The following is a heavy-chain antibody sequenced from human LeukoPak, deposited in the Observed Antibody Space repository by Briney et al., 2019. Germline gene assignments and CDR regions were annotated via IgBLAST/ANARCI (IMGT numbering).Heavy chain of an antibody. V-gene: IGHV1-18*01. CDR2: ISAYNGNT. CDR1: GYTFTSYG. Sequence: ASVKVSCTASGYTFTSYGISWVRQAPGQGLEWMGWISAYNGNTNYAQKLQGRVTMTTDTSTSTAYMELRSLRSDDTAVYYCARDRREYIAAAGPPDFDYWGQGTLVTVSS. D-gene: IGHD6-13*01. J-gene: IGHJ4*02. CDR3: ARDRREYIAAAGPPDFDY.